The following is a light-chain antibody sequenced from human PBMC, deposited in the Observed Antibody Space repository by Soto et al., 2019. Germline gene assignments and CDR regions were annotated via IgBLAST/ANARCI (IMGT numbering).Light chain of an antibody. CDR3: QQYGSPLT. Sequence: EIVLTQSPGTLSLSPGERAILSCRASQSVSSSYLAWYQQKPGQAPRLLIYGASSRATGIPDRFSGSGSGTDFTLTISRLEPEDFAVYYCQQYGSPLTFGGGTKVEIK. J-gene: IGKJ4*01. V-gene: IGKV3-20*01. CDR2: GAS. CDR1: QSVSSSY.